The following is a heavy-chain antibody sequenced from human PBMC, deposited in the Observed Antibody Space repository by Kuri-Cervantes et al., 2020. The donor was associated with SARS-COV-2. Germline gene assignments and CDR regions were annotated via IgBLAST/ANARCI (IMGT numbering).Heavy chain of an antibody. V-gene: IGHV3-43*01. Sequence: GESLKISCAASGFTFDDYTMHWVRQAPGKGLEWVSLISWDGGSTYYADSVKGRFTISRDNAKNSLYLQMNSLRAEDTAVYYCARGPGTTGGLFPFDYWGQGTLVTVSS. CDR2: ISWDGGST. CDR1: GFTFDDYT. J-gene: IGHJ4*02. D-gene: IGHD1-1*01. CDR3: ARGPGTTGGLFPFDY.